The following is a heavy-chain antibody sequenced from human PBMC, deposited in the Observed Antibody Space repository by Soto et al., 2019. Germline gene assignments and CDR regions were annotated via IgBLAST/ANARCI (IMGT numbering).Heavy chain of an antibody. CDR1: GFTFRDFA. CDR3: VRDRVGGSLDF. Sequence: PGGSLRLSCAASGFTFRDFAMNWVRQAPGKGLEWLSFINQNGDTIYYADSVKGRFTIYRDDAENSLYLKMDSLRAEDSAVYSCVRDRVGGSLDFWGQGTMVTVSS. J-gene: IGHJ3*01. CDR2: INQNGDTI. V-gene: IGHV3-48*01. D-gene: IGHD3-16*01.